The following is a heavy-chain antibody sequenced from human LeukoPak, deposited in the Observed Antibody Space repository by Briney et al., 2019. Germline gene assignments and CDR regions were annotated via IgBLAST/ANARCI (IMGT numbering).Heavy chain of an antibody. CDR2: INTNTGNP. D-gene: IGHD3-10*01. Sequence: GASVKVSCKASGYTFTSYYMHWVRQAPGQGLEWMGWINTNTGNPTYAQGFTGRFVFSLDTSVSTAYLQISSLKAEDTAVYYCARGYYGSGSYLNYWGQGTLVTVSS. CDR3: ARGYYGSGSYLNY. V-gene: IGHV7-4-1*02. J-gene: IGHJ4*02. CDR1: GYTFTSYY.